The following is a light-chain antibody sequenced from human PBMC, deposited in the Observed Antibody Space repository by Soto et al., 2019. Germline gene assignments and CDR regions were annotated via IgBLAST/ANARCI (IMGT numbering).Light chain of an antibody. J-gene: IGKJ1*01. CDR3: QQYYSSWT. CDR2: ATS. CDR1: QSIRSY. V-gene: IGKV1-39*01. Sequence: DIQLTQSPSSLSASVGDRVTLTCRASQSIRSYLNWYQQRPGNPPKLLIYATSSLQNGVPSRFSGSGSGTNFTLTISGLQPDDFASYYCQQYYSSWTFGQGTKVEV.